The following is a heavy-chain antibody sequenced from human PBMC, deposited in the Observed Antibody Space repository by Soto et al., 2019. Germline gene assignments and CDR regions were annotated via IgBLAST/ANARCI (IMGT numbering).Heavy chain of an antibody. CDR3: AKGVHFDWLMDY. CDR1: GFTFSSYA. CDR2: ISGSGGST. Sequence: PGGSLRLSCAASGFTFSSYAMSWVRQAPGKGLEWVSAISGSGGSTYYADSVKGRFTISRDNSKNTLYLQMNSLRAEDTAVYYRAKGVHFDWLMDYWGQGTLVTVSS. V-gene: IGHV3-23*01. J-gene: IGHJ4*02. D-gene: IGHD3-9*01.